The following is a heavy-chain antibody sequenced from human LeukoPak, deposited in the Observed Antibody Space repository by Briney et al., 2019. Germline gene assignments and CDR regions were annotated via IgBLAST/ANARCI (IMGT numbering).Heavy chain of an antibody. CDR1: GFTFSSHD. CDR3: AKDGARYLLTYYFEY. Sequence: PGESLRLSCAASGFTFSSHDMHWVRQAPGKGLEWVAAISYDGSKQLYADSVKGRFTISRDNSKNTLNLQMNSLRDEDTAVYYCAKDGARYLLTYYFEYWGQGTLVTASS. J-gene: IGHJ4*02. CDR2: ISYDGSKQ. D-gene: IGHD3-9*01. V-gene: IGHV3-30*18.